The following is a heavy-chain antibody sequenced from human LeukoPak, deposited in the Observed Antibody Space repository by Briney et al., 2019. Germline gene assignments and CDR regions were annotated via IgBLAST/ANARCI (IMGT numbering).Heavy chain of an antibody. CDR2: INHSGST. V-gene: IGHV4-34*01. CDR3: ARHLYSSSWYAYYYYGMDV. Sequence: SETLSLTCAVYGGSFSGYYWSWIRQPPGKGLEWIGEINHSGSTNYNPSLKSRVTISVDTSKNQFSLKLSSMTAADTAVYYCARHLYSSSWYAYYYYGMDVWGQGTTVTVSS. D-gene: IGHD6-13*01. CDR1: GGSFSGYY. J-gene: IGHJ6*02.